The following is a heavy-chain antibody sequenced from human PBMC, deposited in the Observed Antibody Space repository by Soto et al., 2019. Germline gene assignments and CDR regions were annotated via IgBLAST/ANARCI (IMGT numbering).Heavy chain of an antibody. D-gene: IGHD2-15*01. CDR1: GLTFNRYW. CDR2: INTDGSNT. CDR3: AREFCSGGNCYTYYFDP. V-gene: IGHV3-74*01. Sequence: PGGSLRLSCAASGLTFNRYWMHWVRHAPGKGLVWVSHINTDGSNTNYADSVKGRFTTSRDNAKSTLFLQMNSLRDEDTAVYYCAREFCSGGNCYTYYFDPWGQGIPVTV. J-gene: IGHJ5*02.